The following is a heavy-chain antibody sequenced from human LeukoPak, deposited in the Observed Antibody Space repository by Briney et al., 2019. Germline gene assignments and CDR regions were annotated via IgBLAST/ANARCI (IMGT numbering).Heavy chain of an antibody. CDR3: ARAPNLRVVVIPFDY. CDR1: GFTFSSYA. D-gene: IGHD2-21*01. J-gene: IGHJ4*02. V-gene: IGHV3-30-3*01. Sequence: GGSLILSCAASGFTFSSYAMHWVRQAPGKGLEWVAVISYDGSNKYYADSVKGRFTISRDNSKNTLYLQMNSLRAEDTAVYYCARAPNLRVVVIPFDYWGQGTLVTVSS. CDR2: ISYDGSNK.